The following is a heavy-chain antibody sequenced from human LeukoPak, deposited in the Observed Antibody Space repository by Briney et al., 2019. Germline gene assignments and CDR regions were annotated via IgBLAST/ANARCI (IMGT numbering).Heavy chain of an antibody. CDR3: AKTTGGWPRFFDH. J-gene: IGHJ4*02. V-gene: IGHV3-30*18. D-gene: IGHD6-19*01. CDR2: VSHEGSSK. Sequence: GGSLRLSCAASGYPFSGSDIHWVRQAPGKGPEWVAFVSHEGSSKFYAESVKGRFGISRDNSKSTTYLQMNGLRPDDTAVYYCAKTTGGWPRFFDHWGQGTLVAVSS. CDR1: GYPFSGSD.